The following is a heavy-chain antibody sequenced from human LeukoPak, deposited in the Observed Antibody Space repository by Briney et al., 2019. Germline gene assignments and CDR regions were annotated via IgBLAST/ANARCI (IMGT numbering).Heavy chain of an antibody. Sequence: GGSLRLSCAASGFTFSSYSMNWVRQAPGKGLEWVSSISSSSSYIYYADSVKGRFTISRDNAKNSLYLQMNSLRAEDTAVYYCASDSRSEVFHYWGQGTLVAVSS. CDR1: GFTFSSYS. V-gene: IGHV3-21*01. J-gene: IGHJ4*02. D-gene: IGHD6-13*01. CDR3: ASDSRSEVFHY. CDR2: ISSSSSYI.